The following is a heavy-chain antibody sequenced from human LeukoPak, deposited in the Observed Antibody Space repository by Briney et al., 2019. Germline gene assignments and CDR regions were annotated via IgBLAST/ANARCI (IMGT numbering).Heavy chain of an antibody. CDR1: GYTFTSYG. CDR3: ARDLRSGSYWAFDY. Sequence: ASVTVSCKASGYTFTSYGISWVRQAPGQGLEWMGWISAYNGNTNYAQKLQGRVTMTTDTSTSTAYMELRSLRSDDTAVYYCARDLRSGSYWAFDYWGQGTLVTVSS. CDR2: ISAYNGNT. V-gene: IGHV1-18*01. J-gene: IGHJ4*02. D-gene: IGHD1-26*01.